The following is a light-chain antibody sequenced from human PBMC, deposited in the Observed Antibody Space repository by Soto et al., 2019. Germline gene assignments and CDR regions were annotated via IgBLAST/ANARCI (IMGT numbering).Light chain of an antibody. Sequence: QSALTQPPSASGSPGQSVTISCTGTSSDVGGHNFVSWYQQHPGKAPKLMIYEVSKRPSGVPDHFSGSKSGNTASLTVSGLQAGDEADYYCSSYAGNNGDVFGTGTKLTVL. CDR2: EVS. J-gene: IGLJ1*01. CDR1: SSDVGGHNF. V-gene: IGLV2-8*01. CDR3: SSYAGNNGDV.